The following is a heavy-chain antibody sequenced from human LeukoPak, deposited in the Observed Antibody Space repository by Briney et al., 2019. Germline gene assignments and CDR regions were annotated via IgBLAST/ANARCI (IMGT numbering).Heavy chain of an antibody. Sequence: SEILSLTCTVSGGSISSSSYWAWIRQPPGKGLEWIGNIYYSGSTYYNPSLKSRVTISVDTSKNHFSLKLSSVTAADTAVYNCARVGSSWPHYYFDYWGQGTLVTVSS. CDR1: GGSISSSSY. J-gene: IGHJ4*02. CDR3: ARVGSSWPHYYFDY. CDR2: IYYSGST. V-gene: IGHV4-39*07. D-gene: IGHD6-13*01.